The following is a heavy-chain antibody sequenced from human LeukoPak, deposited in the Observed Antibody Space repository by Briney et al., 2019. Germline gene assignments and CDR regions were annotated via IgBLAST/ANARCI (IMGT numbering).Heavy chain of an antibody. V-gene: IGHV3-21*06. CDR3: ARDAYDILTGYYKWAFDI. CDR1: GFTFSSYT. Sequence: GGSLRLSCAASGFTFSSYTMNWVRQAPGKGLEWVSSISSSSSYIYYADSVKGRFTISRDNAKNSLYLQMNSLRAEDTAVYYCARDAYDILTGYYKWAFDIWGQGTMVTVSS. D-gene: IGHD3-9*01. CDR2: ISSSSSYI. J-gene: IGHJ3*02.